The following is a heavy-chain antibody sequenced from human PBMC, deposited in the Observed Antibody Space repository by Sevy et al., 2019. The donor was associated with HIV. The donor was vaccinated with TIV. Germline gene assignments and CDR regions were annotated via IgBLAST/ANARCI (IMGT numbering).Heavy chain of an antibody. D-gene: IGHD5-18*01. J-gene: IGHJ4*02. Sequence: GGSLRLSCAASGFTFSSYWMHWVRQAPGKGLVWLSRINSDGSSSTYADSVKGRFTISRDNAKNTMYLQMNSLGVEDTAVYYCAGQRSSYGYEGLEYWGQGTLVTVSS. CDR2: INSDGSSS. CDR1: GFTFSSYW. CDR3: AGQRSSYGYEGLEY. V-gene: IGHV3-74*01.